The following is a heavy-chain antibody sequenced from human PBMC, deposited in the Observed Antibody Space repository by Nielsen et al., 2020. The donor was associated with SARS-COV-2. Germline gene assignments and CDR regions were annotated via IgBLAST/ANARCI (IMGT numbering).Heavy chain of an antibody. CDR3: AKGGRSYDMVDY. D-gene: IGHD1-26*01. J-gene: IGHJ4*02. Sequence: GESLKISCAASGFTFSSYSMNWVRQAPGKGLEWVSSISSSSSYIYYADSVKGRFTISRDNAKNSLYLQMNSLRAEDTAVYYCAKGGRSYDMVDYWGQGTLVTVSS. V-gene: IGHV3-21*01. CDR2: ISSSSSYI. CDR1: GFTFSSYS.